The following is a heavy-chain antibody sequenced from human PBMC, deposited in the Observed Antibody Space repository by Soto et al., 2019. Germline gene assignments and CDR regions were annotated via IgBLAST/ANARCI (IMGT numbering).Heavy chain of an antibody. CDR1: GGSISSGDYY. V-gene: IGHV4-30-4*01. J-gene: IGHJ6*02. CDR2: IYYSGST. CDR3: ASGGVDTDYYYYYGMDV. D-gene: IGHD5-18*01. Sequence: PSETLSLTCTVSGGSISSGDYYWSWIRQPPGKGLEWIGYIYYSGSTYYNPSLKSRVTISVDTSKNQFSLKLSSVTAADTAVYYCASGGVDTDYYYYYGMDVWGQGTTVTVSS.